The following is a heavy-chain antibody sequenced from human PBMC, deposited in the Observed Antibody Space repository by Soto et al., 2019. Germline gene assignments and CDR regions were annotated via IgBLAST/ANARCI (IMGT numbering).Heavy chain of an antibody. Sequence: QVQLVESGGGVVQPGRSLILSCTASGFTFSSYGMHWVRQAPGKGLEWVAVIWYDGTNKYYADSVKGRFTISRDNSKNTLYLLMNSLRAEDTAVYYCARASRQLVYFDYWGQGTLVTVSS. CDR2: IWYDGTNK. CDR3: ARASRQLVYFDY. D-gene: IGHD6-13*01. V-gene: IGHV3-33*01. CDR1: GFTFSSYG. J-gene: IGHJ4*02.